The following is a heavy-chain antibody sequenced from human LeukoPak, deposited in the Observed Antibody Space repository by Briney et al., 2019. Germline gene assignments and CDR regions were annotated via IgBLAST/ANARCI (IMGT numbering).Heavy chain of an antibody. D-gene: IGHD3-10*01. CDR1: GFTCSSYG. CDR2: IRYDGSNR. J-gene: IGHJ4*02. CDR3: ATSGPYGSGSYSLDY. Sequence: GGSLRLSCAASGFTCSSYGMHWVRQAPGKGLEWVAFIRYDGSNRYYADSVKGRFTIYRDNSKNTLYLQMNSLRAEDTAVYYCATSGPYGSGSYSLDYWGQAILATVSS. V-gene: IGHV3-30*02.